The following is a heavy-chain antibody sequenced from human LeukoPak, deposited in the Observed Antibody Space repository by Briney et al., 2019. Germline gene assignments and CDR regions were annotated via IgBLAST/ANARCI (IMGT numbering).Heavy chain of an antibody. CDR1: GFTFSTYW. J-gene: IGHJ6*04. V-gene: IGHV3-7*01. CDR3: AELGITMIGGV. Sequence: GGSLRLSCVGSGFTFSTYWMSWVRQAPGKGLEWVANMRQDGNEKYYVDSVKGRFTISRDNAKNSLYLQMSSLRAEDTAVYYCAELGITMIGGVWGKGTTVTISS. CDR2: MRQDGNEK. D-gene: IGHD3-10*02.